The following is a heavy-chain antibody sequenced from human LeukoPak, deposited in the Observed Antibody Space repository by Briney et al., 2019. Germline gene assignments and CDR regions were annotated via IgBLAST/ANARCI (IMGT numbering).Heavy chain of an antibody. D-gene: IGHD3-10*01. Sequence: SETLSLTCTVSGGSISSYYWSWIRQPPGKGLEWIGYIYYSGSTNYNPSLKSRVTISVDTSKNQFSLKLSSVTAADTAVYYCARIMTNYYGSGSYPLDYWGQGTLVTVSS. CDR1: GGSISSYY. J-gene: IGHJ4*02. CDR3: ARIMTNYYGSGSYPLDY. CDR2: IYYSGST. V-gene: IGHV4-59*01.